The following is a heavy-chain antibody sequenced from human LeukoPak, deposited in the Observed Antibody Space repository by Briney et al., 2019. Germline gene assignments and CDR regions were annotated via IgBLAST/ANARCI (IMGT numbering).Heavy chain of an antibody. Sequence: GGSLRLSCAASGFTFSSYGMHWVRQAPGKGLEWVAVISYDGSNKYYADSVKGRFTISRDNSKNTLYLQMNSLRAEDTAVYYCAKSFDSYGYRAFGYWGQGTLVTVSS. CDR2: ISYDGSNK. D-gene: IGHD5-18*01. J-gene: IGHJ4*02. CDR1: GFTFSSYG. V-gene: IGHV3-30*18. CDR3: AKSFDSYGYRAFGY.